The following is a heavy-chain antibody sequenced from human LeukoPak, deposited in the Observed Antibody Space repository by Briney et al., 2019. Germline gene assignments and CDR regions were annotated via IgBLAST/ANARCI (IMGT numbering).Heavy chain of an antibody. V-gene: IGHV4-34*01. CDR2: INHSGST. CDR3: ARLIWSGYYLPDY. CDR1: GGSFSGYY. Sequence: SETLSLTCAVYGGSFSGYYWSWIRQPPGKGREWMGEINHSGSTNYDTSLKSRVTISVDTSKNQFSLKLSSVTAADTAVYYCARLIWSGYYLPDYWGQGTLVTVSS. J-gene: IGHJ4*02. D-gene: IGHD3-3*01.